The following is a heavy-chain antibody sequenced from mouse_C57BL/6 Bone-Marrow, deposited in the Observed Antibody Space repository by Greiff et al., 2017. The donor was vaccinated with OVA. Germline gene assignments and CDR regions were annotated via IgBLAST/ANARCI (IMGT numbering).Heavy chain of an antibody. D-gene: IGHD2-4*01. V-gene: IGHV1-15*01. CDR3: TLYDYDGPWFAY. CDR1: GYTFTDYE. Sequence: QVQLKESGAELVRPGASVTLSCKASGYTFTDYEMHWVKQTPVHGLEWIGAIDPETGGTAYNQKFKGKAILTADKSSSTAYMELRSLTSEDSAVYYCTLYDYDGPWFAYWGQGTLVTVSA. CDR2: IDPETGGT. J-gene: IGHJ3*01.